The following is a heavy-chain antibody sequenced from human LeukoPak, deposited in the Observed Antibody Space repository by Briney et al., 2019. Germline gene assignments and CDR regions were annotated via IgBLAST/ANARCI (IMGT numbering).Heavy chain of an antibody. CDR3: AREVRADNIAAAVRNAFDI. D-gene: IGHD6-13*01. Sequence: SQTLFLTCTVSGGSISSGGYYWSCIRQHPGKGLEWIGYIYYSGSTYYNPSLKSRVTISVDTSKNQFSLKLSSVTAADTAVYYCAREVRADNIAAAVRNAFDIWGQGTMVTVSS. CDR1: GGSISSGGYY. V-gene: IGHV4-31*03. J-gene: IGHJ3*02. CDR2: IYYSGST.